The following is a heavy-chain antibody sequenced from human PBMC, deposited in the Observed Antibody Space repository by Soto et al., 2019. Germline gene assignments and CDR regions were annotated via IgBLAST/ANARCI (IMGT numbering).Heavy chain of an antibody. CDR2: IYYSGST. J-gene: IGHJ3*02. CDR1: GGSISSYY. V-gene: IGHV4-59*01. CDR3: ARRLGSAFDI. D-gene: IGHD6-19*01. Sequence: SETLSLTCTVSGGSISSYYWSWIRQPPGKGLEWIGYIYYSGSTNYNPSLKSRVTISVDTSKNQFSLKLSSVTAADTAVYYCARRLGSAFDIGGQGTMVTVSS.